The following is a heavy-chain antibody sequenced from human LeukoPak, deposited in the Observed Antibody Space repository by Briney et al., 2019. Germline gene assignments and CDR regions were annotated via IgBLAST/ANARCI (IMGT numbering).Heavy chain of an antibody. D-gene: IGHD2-21*02. CDR2: ISYDGSNK. J-gene: IGHJ3*02. V-gene: IGHV3-30*18. CDR3: AKDLVVVTPTHAFDI. CDR1: GFTFSSYG. Sequence: GGSLRLSCAASGFTFSSYGMHWVRQAPGRGLEWVAVISYDGSNKYYADSVKGRFTISRDNSKNTLYLQMNSLRAEDTAVYYCAKDLVVVTPTHAFDIWGQGTMVTVSS.